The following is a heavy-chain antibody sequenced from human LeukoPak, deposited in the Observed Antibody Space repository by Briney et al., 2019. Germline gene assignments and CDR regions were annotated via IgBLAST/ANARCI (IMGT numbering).Heavy chain of an antibody. CDR1: GGSFSGYY. CDR3: ARGISGYDLSDY. CDR2: INHSGST. Sequence: PSETLSLTCGVYGGSFSGYYWSWIRQPPGKGLEWIGEINHSGSTNYNPSLKSRVTISVDTPKNQFSLKLSSVTAADTAVYYCARGISGYDLSDYWGQGTLVTVSS. D-gene: IGHD5-12*01. V-gene: IGHV4-34*01. J-gene: IGHJ4*02.